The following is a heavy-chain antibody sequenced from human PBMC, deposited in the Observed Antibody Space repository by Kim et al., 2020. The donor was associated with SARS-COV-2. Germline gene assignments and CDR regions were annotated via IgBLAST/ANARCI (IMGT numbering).Heavy chain of an antibody. J-gene: IGHJ4*02. D-gene: IGHD5-12*01. CDR1: GFTFSSFG. Sequence: GGSLRLSCAASGFTFSSFGMHWVRQAPGKGLEWVAHIYYDGSYEYYADSVKGRFTISRDNSKNTLYLQRNGLRVEDTAVYYCARDGEEMATNLSDYWGQGTLVTVSS. V-gene: IGHV3-33*08. CDR3: ARDGEEMATNLSDY. CDR2: IYYDGSYE.